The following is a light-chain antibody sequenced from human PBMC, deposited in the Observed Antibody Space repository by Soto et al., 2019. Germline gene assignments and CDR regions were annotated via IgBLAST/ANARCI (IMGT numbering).Light chain of an antibody. Sequence: DIVMTQTPLSLSVTPGQPASISCKSSQSLLHSDGGTYLYWYLQRPGQPPQLLIYEVSNRFSGGPIRSRGGGSGQALHLKISRVEAEEFGFYYGIKGVKFPLSPLGRGTRLE. CDR2: EVS. V-gene: IGKV2D-29*01. CDR1: QSLLHSDGGTY. J-gene: IGKJ2*01. CDR3: IKGVKFPLSP.